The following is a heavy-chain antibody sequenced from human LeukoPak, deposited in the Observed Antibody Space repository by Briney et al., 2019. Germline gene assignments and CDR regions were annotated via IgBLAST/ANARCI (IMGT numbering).Heavy chain of an antibody. Sequence: GGSLRLSCAASGFTFSTYAMSWVRQAPGEGLQWVSGISNSGDSTYYLDSVKGRFTISRDNSKNTLYLQMNSLRAEDTAVYYCARDQDKDYYDSSGLLLYWGQGTLVTVSS. CDR1: GFTFSTYA. CDR2: ISNSGDST. D-gene: IGHD3-22*01. CDR3: ARDQDKDYYDSSGLLLY. J-gene: IGHJ4*02. V-gene: IGHV3-23*01.